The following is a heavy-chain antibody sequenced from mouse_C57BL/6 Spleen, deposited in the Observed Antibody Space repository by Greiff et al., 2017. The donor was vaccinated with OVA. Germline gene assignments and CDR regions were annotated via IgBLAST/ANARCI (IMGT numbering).Heavy chain of an antibody. CDR2: ISYDGSN. V-gene: IGHV3-6*01. J-gene: IGHJ1*03. D-gene: IGHD1-1*01. Sequence: EVKLQESGPGLVKPSQSLSLTCSVTGYSITSGYYWNWIRQFPGNKLEWMGYISYDGSNNYNPSLKNRISITRDTSKNQFFLKLNSVTTEDTATYYCASIYGSSYWYFDVWGTGTTVTVSS. CDR3: ASIYGSSYWYFDV. CDR1: GYSITSGYY.